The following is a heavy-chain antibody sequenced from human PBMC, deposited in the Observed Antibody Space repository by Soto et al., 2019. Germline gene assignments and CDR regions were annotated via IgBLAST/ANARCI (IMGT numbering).Heavy chain of an antibody. CDR3: ARGYCTNGVCYSYGMDV. D-gene: IGHD2-8*01. V-gene: IGHV4-34*01. CDR2: INHSGST. J-gene: IGHJ6*02. CDR1: GGSFSGYY. Sequence: SETLSLTCAVYGGSFSGYYWSWIRQPPGKGLEWIGEINHSGSTNYNPSLKSRVTISVDTSKNQFSLKLSSVTAADTAVYYCARGYCTNGVCYSYGMDVWGQGTTVTVS.